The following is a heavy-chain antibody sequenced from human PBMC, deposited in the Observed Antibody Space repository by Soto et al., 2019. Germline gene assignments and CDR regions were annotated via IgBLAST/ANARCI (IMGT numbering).Heavy chain of an antibody. CDR2: MNPNSGNT. D-gene: IGHD6-13*01. CDR1: GYTFTSYD. Sequence: QVQLVQSGAEVKKPGASVKVSCKASGYTFTSYDINWVRQATGQGLEWMGWMNPNSGNTDYAQKFQGRVTMTGTTSISKAYMELSSLRSEDPAVYYCARERSAAGAGWFDPWGQGTLVTVSS. V-gene: IGHV1-8*01. J-gene: IGHJ5*02. CDR3: ARERSAAGAGWFDP.